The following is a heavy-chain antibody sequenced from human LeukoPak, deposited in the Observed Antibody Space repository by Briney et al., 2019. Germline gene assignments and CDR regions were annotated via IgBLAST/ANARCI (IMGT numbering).Heavy chain of an antibody. V-gene: IGHV4-61*02. J-gene: IGHJ4*02. Sequence: SETLSLTCTVSGGSISSGSYYWSWIRQPAGKGLEWIGRIYTSGSTNYNPSLKSRVTISVDTSKNQFSLKLSSVTAADTAVYYCARARTTVTTFDYWGQGTLVTVSS. D-gene: IGHD4-17*01. CDR2: IYTSGST. CDR1: GGSISSGSYY. CDR3: ARARTTVTTFDY.